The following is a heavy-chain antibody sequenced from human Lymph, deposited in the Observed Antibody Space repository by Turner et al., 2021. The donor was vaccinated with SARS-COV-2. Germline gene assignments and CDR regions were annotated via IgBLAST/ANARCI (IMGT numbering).Heavy chain of an antibody. J-gene: IGHJ6*02. D-gene: IGHD2-15*01. CDR2: ISISSSTI. Sequence: EVPLVESGEGLVQPGGSLRLSCAASGFTFSSYSMNWVRQAPGKGLEWVSYISISSSTIYYADSVKGRFTISRDNAKNSLYLQMNSLRDEDTAVYYCARDRGGYGAYYYGMDVWGQGTTVTVSS. CDR3: ARDRGGYGAYYYGMDV. V-gene: IGHV3-48*02. CDR1: GFTFSSYS.